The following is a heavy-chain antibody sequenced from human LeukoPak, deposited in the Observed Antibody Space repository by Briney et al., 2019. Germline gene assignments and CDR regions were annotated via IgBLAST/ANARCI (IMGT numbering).Heavy chain of an antibody. CDR1: GYTFTGYY. CDR3: ARDRAGGYYYDSSGYYDY. Sequence: ASVKVSCKASGYTFTGYYMHWVRQAPGQGLEWMGWINPNSGGTNYAQKFQGRVTMTRDTSISTAYMELSRLRSDDTAVYYCARDRAGGYYYDSSGYYDYWGQGTLVTVSS. CDR2: INPNSGGT. D-gene: IGHD3-22*01. J-gene: IGHJ4*02. V-gene: IGHV1-2*02.